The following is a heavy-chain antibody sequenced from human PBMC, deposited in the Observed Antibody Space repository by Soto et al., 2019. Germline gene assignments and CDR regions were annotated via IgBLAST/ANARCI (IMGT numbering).Heavy chain of an antibody. Sequence: QVQLVQSGAEVKKPGASVKVSCKASGYTFTSHDINWMRQTTGQGLEWMGWMNPNSGHTNSAQKFQGRVTMTRDTSINTAYMEFTNLRSEDTAIYYCASHMSTTWGQGTLVTVSS. V-gene: IGHV1-8*01. CDR2: MNPNSGHT. D-gene: IGHD2-2*01. J-gene: IGHJ5*02. CDR3: ASHMSTT. CDR1: GYTFTSHD.